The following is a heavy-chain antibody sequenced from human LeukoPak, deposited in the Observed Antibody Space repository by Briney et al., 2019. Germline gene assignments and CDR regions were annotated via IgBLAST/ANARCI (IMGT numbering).Heavy chain of an antibody. CDR1: GGSISSYY. D-gene: IGHD5-18*01. Sequence: SETLSLTCTVSGGSISSYYWSWIRQPPGKGLEWIGSVYYSGSSYYNPSLKSRVTISVDTSKNQFSLKLSSVTAADTAVYYCARHGERGYSYGHDYWGQGTLVTVSS. J-gene: IGHJ4*02. V-gene: IGHV4-59*05. CDR2: VYYSGSS. CDR3: ARHGERGYSYGHDY.